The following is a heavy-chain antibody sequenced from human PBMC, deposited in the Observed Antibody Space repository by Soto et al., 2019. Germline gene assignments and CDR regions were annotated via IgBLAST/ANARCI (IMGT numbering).Heavy chain of an antibody. V-gene: IGHV3-23*01. CDR2: ISGSGGST. J-gene: IGHJ4*02. CDR1: GFTFSSYA. Sequence: GGSLRLSCAASGFTFSSYAMSWVRQAPGKGLEWVSAISGSGGSTYYADSVKGRFTISRDNAKNSLYLQMNSLRAEDTAVYYCARDSVGNYYDSSGYYPFDYWGQGTLVTVSS. D-gene: IGHD3-22*01. CDR3: ARDSVGNYYDSSGYYPFDY.